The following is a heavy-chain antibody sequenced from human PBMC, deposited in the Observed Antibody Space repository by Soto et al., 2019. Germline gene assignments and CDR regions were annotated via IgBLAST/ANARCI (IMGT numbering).Heavy chain of an antibody. CDR2: INHSGST. Sequence: KTSETLSLTCAVYGGSFSGYYWSWIRQPPGKGLEWIGEINHSGSTNYNPSLKSRVTISVDTSKNQFSLKLSSVTAADTAVYYCAGSRAFYGMDVWGQGTTVTVSS. J-gene: IGHJ6*02. V-gene: IGHV4-34*01. CDR1: GGSFSGYY. CDR3: AGSRAFYGMDV.